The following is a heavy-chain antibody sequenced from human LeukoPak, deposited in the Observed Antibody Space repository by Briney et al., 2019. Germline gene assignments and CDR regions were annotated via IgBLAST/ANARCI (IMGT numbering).Heavy chain of an antibody. CDR3: ARLPEGGYATSLGWLDP. D-gene: IGHD5-24*01. Sequence: SETLSLTCTVPSTAISRSYWIWIRQTPGKGLEWIGYISYSGVSTYNPSLGSRVTISRDTSKNEVSLNLSSVTAADTAVYFCARLPEGGYATSLGWLDPWGQGTRVTVSS. CDR2: ISYSGVS. J-gene: IGHJ5*02. CDR1: STAISRSY. V-gene: IGHV4-59*08.